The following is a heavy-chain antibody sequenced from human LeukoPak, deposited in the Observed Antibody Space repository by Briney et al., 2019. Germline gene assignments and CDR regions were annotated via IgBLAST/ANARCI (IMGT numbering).Heavy chain of an antibody. J-gene: IGHJ4*02. D-gene: IGHD3-22*01. CDR2: IYPDDSDT. Sequence: GESLKISCKGSGYSFTNSWIGWVRQMPGKGLEWMGIIYPDDSDTRYSPSFQGQVTISADKSISTAYLQWSSLKASDTAMYYCARRRYYDSGGYYYDFWGQGTLVTVSS. CDR1: GYSFTNSW. CDR3: ARRRYYDSGGYYYDF. V-gene: IGHV5-51*01.